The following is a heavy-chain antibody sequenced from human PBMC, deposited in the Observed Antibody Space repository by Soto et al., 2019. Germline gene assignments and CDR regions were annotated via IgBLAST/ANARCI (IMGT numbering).Heavy chain of an antibody. V-gene: IGHV1-69*01. CDR3: ARHGDSSSSAPLYYYGMDV. CDR1: GGTFSSYA. CDR2: IIPIFGTA. Sequence: QVQLVQSGAEVKKPGSSVKVSCKASGGTFSSYAISWVRQAPGQGLEWMGGIIPIFGTANYAEKFQGRVTITADESTSTAYMELGSLRSEDTAVYYCARHGDSSSSAPLYYYGMDVWGQGTTVTVSS. D-gene: IGHD6-6*01. J-gene: IGHJ6*02.